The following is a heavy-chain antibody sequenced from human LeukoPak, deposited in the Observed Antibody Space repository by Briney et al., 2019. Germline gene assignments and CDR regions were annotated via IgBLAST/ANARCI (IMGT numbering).Heavy chain of an antibody. CDR2: IRYDGSNK. CDR1: GFTFSSYG. D-gene: IGHD3-10*01. CDR3: TLLWFRELWLFVSAFDI. Sequence: GGSLRLSCAASGFTFSSYGMHWVRQAPGKGLEWVAFIRYDGSNKYYADSVKGRFTISRDNSKNTLYLQMNSLRAEDTAVYYCTLLWFRELWLFVSAFDIWGQGTMVTVSS. J-gene: IGHJ3*02. V-gene: IGHV3-30*02.